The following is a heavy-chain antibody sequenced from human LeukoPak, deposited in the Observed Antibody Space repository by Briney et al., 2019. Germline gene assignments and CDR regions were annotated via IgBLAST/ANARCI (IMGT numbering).Heavy chain of an antibody. CDR2: IYPGDSDT. CDR3: ARFADSSVFGY. CDR1: GYSFTSYW. V-gene: IGHV5-51*01. D-gene: IGHD3-22*01. Sequence: GASLQISCKGSGYSFTSYWIGWVRQLPGKGLEWMGIIYPGDSDTRYSPSFQGQVTISADKSISTAYLQWSSLKASDTAMYYCARFADSSVFGYWGQGTLVTVSS. J-gene: IGHJ4*02.